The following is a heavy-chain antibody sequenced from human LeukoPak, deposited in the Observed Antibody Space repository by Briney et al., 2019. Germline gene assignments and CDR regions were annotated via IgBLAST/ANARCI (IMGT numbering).Heavy chain of an antibody. D-gene: IGHD6-19*01. CDR2: IIPIFGTA. J-gene: IGHJ6*03. V-gene: IGHV1-69*01. Sequence: GSSVKVSCKASGGTFNSYAISWVRQAPGQGLEWMGGIIPIFGTANYAQKFQGRVTITADESTSTAYMELSSLRSEDTAVYYCARDSVAGSYYYYMDVWGKGTTVTISS. CDR1: GGTFNSYA. CDR3: ARDSVAGSYYYYMDV.